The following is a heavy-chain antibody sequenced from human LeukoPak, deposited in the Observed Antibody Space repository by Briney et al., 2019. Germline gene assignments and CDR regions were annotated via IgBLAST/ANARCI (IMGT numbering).Heavy chain of an antibody. J-gene: IGHJ4*02. Sequence: SETLSLTCAVYGGSFSGYYWSWIRQPPGKGLEWIGEINHSGSTNYNPSLKSRVTISVDTSKNQFSLKLSSVTAADTAVYYCARVKKGPRLVPFDCWGQGTLVTVSS. D-gene: IGHD3-22*01. CDR1: GGSFSGYY. CDR2: INHSGST. V-gene: IGHV4-34*01. CDR3: ARVKKGPRLVPFDC.